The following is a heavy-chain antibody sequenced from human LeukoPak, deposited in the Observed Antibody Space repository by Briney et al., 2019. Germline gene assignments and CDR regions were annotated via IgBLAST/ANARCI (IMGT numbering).Heavy chain of an antibody. CDR3: AREEGGAAAGTLDY. Sequence: GGSLRLSCAASGFTFSSYSMNWVRQAPGKGLEWVSSISSSSSYIYYADPVKGRFTISRDNAKNSLYLQLNSLRAEDTAVYYCAREEGGAAAGTLDYWGQGTLVTVSS. J-gene: IGHJ4*02. V-gene: IGHV3-21*01. D-gene: IGHD6-13*01. CDR1: GFTFSSYS. CDR2: ISSSSSYI.